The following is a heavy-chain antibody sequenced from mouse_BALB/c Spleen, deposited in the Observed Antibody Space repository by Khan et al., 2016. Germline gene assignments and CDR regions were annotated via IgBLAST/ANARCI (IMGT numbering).Heavy chain of an antibody. Sequence: EVELVESGGGLVQPGGSLKLSCAASGFTFSTYGMSWVRQTPDKRLELVATINSNGGSTCYPDSVKGRFTISRDNAKNTLYLQMSSLKSEDTAIYYGARENYRYYFDYWGHGTTLTVSS. J-gene: IGHJ2*01. D-gene: IGHD2-14*01. V-gene: IGHV5-6-3*01. CDR2: INSNGGST. CDR1: GFTFSTYG. CDR3: ARENYRYYFDY.